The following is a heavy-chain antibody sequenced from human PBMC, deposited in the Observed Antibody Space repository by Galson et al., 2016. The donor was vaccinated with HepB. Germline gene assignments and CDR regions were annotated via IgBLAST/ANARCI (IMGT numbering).Heavy chain of an antibody. CDR3: ARDRYSSGYYGMDV. CDR1: GYTFTRYV. D-gene: IGHD3-22*01. Sequence: SVKVSCKASGYTFTRYVMHWVRQAPGQRLEWMGWINPGNGNTKDSQKLQGRVTITRDTSASTVSMELSSLRSEDTAVYYCARDRYSSGYYGMDVWGQGTTVTVSS. V-gene: IGHV1-3*01. CDR2: INPGNGNT. J-gene: IGHJ6*02.